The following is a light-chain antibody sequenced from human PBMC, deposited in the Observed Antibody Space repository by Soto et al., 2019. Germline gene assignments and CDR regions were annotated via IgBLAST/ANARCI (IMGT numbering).Light chain of an antibody. CDR2: AAS. J-gene: IGKJ2*01. V-gene: IGKV1-39*01. CDR3: QQSYSTPRT. CDR1: QSISSY. Sequence: DIQMTQSPSSLSASVGDRVTITCRASQSISSYLNWYQQKPGKAPKLLIYAASSLQSGVPSRFSGSGSGTDFTRTSSSLQPEDFATYYCQQSYSTPRTFGQGTKLDIK.